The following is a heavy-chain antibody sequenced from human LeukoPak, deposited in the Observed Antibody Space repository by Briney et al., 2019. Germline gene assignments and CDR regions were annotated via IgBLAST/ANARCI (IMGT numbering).Heavy chain of an antibody. CDR3: ARARATIDFDY. CDR1: GFTFSSYA. Sequence: PGGSLRLSCAVSGFTFSSYAMHWVRQAPGKGLEYVSTINSNGGSTYYANSVKGRFTISRDNSKNTLYLQMGSLRAEDMAVYYCARARATIDFDYWGQGTLVTVSS. V-gene: IGHV3-64*01. CDR2: INSNGGST. D-gene: IGHD5-24*01. J-gene: IGHJ4*02.